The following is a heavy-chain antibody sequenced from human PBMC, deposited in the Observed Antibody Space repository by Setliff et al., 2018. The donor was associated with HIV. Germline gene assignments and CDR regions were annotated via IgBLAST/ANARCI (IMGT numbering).Heavy chain of an antibody. J-gene: IGHJ5*02. Sequence: VASVKVSCKASGYTFTSYAMHWVRQAPGQRLEWMGWINAGNGNTKYSQKFQGRVTITRDTSASTAYMELSSLRSEDTAVYYCARVPVLYYYDSSGYYENWFDPWGQGTLVTVSS. V-gene: IGHV1-3*01. CDR2: INAGNGNT. D-gene: IGHD3-22*01. CDR3: ARVPVLYYYDSSGYYENWFDP. CDR1: GYTFTSYA.